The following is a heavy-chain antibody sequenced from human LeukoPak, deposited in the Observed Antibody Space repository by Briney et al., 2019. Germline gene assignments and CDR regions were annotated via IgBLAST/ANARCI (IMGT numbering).Heavy chain of an antibody. J-gene: IGHJ4*02. CDR2: IGGTDGST. V-gene: IGHV3-23*01. CDR3: ARTYYGFDY. D-gene: IGHD3-3*01. Sequence: GGSLRLSCGASGFTFSDHAMSWVRQAPGKGLEWVAFIGGTDGSTYYADSVKGRFTISRDNSKNTLYLQMNSLRAEDTAVYYCARTYYGFDYWGQGTLVTVSS. CDR1: GFTFSDHA.